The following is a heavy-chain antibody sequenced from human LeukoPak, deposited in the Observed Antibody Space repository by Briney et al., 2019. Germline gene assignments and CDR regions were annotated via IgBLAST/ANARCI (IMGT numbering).Heavy chain of an antibody. V-gene: IGHV4-34*01. CDR2: INHSGST. J-gene: IGHJ4*02. CDR3: ARVLGYCSGGNCYPVIPDY. Sequence: SETLSLTCAVYGGSFSGYYWSWIRQPPGKGLEWIGEINHSGSTNYNPSLKSRVTISVDTSKNQFSLKLSSVTAADTAVYYCARVLGYCSGGNCYPVIPDYWGRGTLVTVSS. D-gene: IGHD2-15*01. CDR1: GGSFSGYY.